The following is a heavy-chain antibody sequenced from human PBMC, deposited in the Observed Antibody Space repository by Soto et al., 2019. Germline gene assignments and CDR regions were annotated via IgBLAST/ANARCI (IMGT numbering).Heavy chain of an antibody. J-gene: IGHJ6*02. D-gene: IGHD3-22*01. CDR2: IIPIFDIT. Sequence: GASVKVSCKASGVTFSSYAISWVRQAPGQGLEWMGGIIPIFDITNYSQKFQGRVTITADESTSTAYMELSSLGSDDTAVYYCARPDEGGYSSNHHYYYALEVWGQGTTVTVSS. CDR3: ARPDEGGYSSNHHYYYALEV. CDR1: GVTFSSYA. V-gene: IGHV1-69*13.